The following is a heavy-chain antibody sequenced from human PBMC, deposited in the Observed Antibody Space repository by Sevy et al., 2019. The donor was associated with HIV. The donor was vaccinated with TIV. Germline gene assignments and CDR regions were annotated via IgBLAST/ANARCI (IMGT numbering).Heavy chain of an antibody. J-gene: IGHJ5*02. CDR1: GFTFSSHG. D-gene: IGHD2-15*01. CDR2: ISFDGNKR. CDR3: AKGEGYCSGGSCNPGVS. V-gene: IGHV3-30*18. Sequence: GGSLRLSCAASGFTFSSHGMHWVRRAPGKGLEWVGLISFDGNKRYYPDSVKGRFNISRDNSKNTLYLQMNGLRAEDTAVYYCAKGEGYCSGGSCNPGVSWGQGTLVTVSS.